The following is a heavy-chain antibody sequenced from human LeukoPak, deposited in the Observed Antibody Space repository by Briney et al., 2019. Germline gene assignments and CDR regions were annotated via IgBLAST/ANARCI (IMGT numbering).Heavy chain of an antibody. CDR1: GGTFSSYA. CDR3: AEGLVIINGNYYYYGMDV. J-gene: IGHJ6*02. V-gene: IGHV1-69*13. Sequence: ASVKVSCKASGGTFSSYAISWVRQAPGQGLEWMGGIIPIFGTANYAQKFQGRVTIIADESTSTAYMELSSLRSEDTAVYYCAEGLVIINGNYYYYGMDVWGQGTTVTVS. D-gene: IGHD3-9*01. CDR2: IIPIFGTA.